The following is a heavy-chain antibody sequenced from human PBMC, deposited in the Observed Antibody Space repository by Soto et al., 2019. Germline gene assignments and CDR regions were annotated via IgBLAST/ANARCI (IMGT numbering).Heavy chain of an antibody. J-gene: IGHJ4*02. Sequence: EVQLVESGGGLVQPGGSLRLSCAASGFTFSSYWMHWVRQAPGKGLVWVSRINSDGSSTSYADSVKGRFTISRDNAKNTPNLQMNRLRAQDTAVYYCVITRLVDAAATREDYRGQGTLVTVSS. D-gene: IGHD2-15*01. CDR2: INSDGSST. V-gene: IGHV3-74*01. CDR1: GFTFSSYW. CDR3: VITRLVDAAATREDY.